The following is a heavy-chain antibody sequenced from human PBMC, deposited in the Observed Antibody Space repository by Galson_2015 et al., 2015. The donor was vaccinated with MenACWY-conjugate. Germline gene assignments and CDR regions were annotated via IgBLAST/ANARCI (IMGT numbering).Heavy chain of an antibody. CDR3: AHRRPGYSSTWWGFFDY. Sequence: PALVKPTQPLTLTCTFSGFSVTTRGVGVGWIRQPPGKALEWLALIYWDDDKRYSPSLKSRLTITKDTSKNQVVLTMTNMDPVDTATYSCAHRRPGYSSTWWGFFDYWGRGTLVTVSS. CDR1: GFSVTTRGVG. V-gene: IGHV2-5*02. CDR2: IYWDDDK. D-gene: IGHD6-13*01. J-gene: IGHJ4*02.